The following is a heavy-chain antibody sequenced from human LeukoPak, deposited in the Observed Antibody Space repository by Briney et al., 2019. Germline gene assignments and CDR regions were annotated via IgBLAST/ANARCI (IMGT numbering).Heavy chain of an antibody. CDR2: ISWNSGSI. D-gene: IGHD6-19*01. J-gene: IGHJ4*02. Sequence: PGGSLRLSCAASGFTFDDYAMHWVRQAPGKGLEWVSGISWNSGSIGYADSVKGRFTISRDNAKNSPYLQMNSLRAEDTALYYCAKDMTSGGWYYYFDYWGQGALVTVPS. CDR3: AKDMTSGGWYYYFDY. V-gene: IGHV3-9*01. CDR1: GFTFDDYA.